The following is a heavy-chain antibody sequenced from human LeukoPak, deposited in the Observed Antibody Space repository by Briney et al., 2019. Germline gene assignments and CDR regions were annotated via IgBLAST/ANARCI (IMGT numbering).Heavy chain of an antibody. V-gene: IGHV3-48*01. J-gene: IGHJ4*02. CDR3: TRLGGYSYGFGFRY. CDR2: ISSSSSTI. D-gene: IGHD5-18*01. CDR1: GFTFSSYS. Sequence: GGSLRLSCAASGFTFSSYSMNWVRQAPGKGLEWVSYISSSSSTIYYADSVKGRFTISRDNAKNSLYLQMNSLKTEDTAVYYCTRLGGYSYGFGFRYWGQGTLVTVSS.